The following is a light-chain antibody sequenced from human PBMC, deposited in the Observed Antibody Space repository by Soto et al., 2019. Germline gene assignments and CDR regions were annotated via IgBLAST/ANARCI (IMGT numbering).Light chain of an antibody. CDR1: QGIRNY. V-gene: IGKV1-27*01. J-gene: IGKJ4*01. Sequence: DIQMTQSPSSLSASVGDRVTITCRASQGIRNYLAWYQQIPGKVPKLLISAASTLQSGVPSRFSGSGNGTDFSLNISRLQHEDVATYYCQKYTNVPTFGGGTKVEIK. CDR2: AAS. CDR3: QKYTNVPT.